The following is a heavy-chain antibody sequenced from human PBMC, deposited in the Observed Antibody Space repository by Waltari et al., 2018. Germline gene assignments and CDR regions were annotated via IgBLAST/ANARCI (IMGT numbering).Heavy chain of an antibody. V-gene: IGHV4-59*01. CDR2: IYYSGST. J-gene: IGHJ5*02. D-gene: IGHD2-2*01. Sequence: QVQLQESGPGLVKPSETLSLTCTVSGGSISSYYWSWIRQPPGKGLEWIGYIYYSGSTNYNPSLKSRVTISVDTSKNQFSLKLSSVTAADTAVYYCARGGAIVVVPADLRFYPWGQGTLVTVSS. CDR3: ARGGAIVVVPADLRFYP. CDR1: GGSISSYY.